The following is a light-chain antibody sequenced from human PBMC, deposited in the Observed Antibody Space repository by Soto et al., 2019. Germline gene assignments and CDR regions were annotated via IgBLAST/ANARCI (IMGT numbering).Light chain of an antibody. CDR1: QSVLYSSNNKNY. CDR2: WAS. CDR3: QQYYTTPWT. J-gene: IGKJ1*01. V-gene: IGKV4-1*01. Sequence: DIVMTQSPDSLAVSLGDRATINCKSSQSVLYSSNNKNYLTWYQQKPGQPPKLLIYWASTRESGVPDRFSGSGSGTDFTLTISSLQAEDVAVYYCQQYYTTPWTFGHGTKVEIK.